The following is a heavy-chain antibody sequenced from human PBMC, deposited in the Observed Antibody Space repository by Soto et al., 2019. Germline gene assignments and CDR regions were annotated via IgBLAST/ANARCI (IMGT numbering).Heavy chain of an antibody. D-gene: IGHD2-15*01. V-gene: IGHV4-4*07. CDR1: GGSISSYR. CDR2: ISNNGNT. J-gene: IGHJ5*02. Sequence: SETLSLTCTVSGGSISSYRWSWIRQPAWKGLEWIGRISNNGNTQYNPSLKSRVTMSVDTSKNQFSLKLSSVTAADTAVYYCARAVVVAATMVWFDPWGQGTLVTVSS. CDR3: ARAVVVAATMVWFDP.